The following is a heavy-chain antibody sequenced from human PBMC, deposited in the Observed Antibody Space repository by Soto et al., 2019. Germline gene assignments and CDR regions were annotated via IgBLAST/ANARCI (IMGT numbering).Heavy chain of an antibody. V-gene: IGHV1-8*01. CDR1: GYTFTSYD. CDR3: ARARSGPRKYCTNGVCYYMGY. J-gene: IGHJ4*02. D-gene: IGHD2-8*01. Sequence: ASVKVSCKASGYTFTSYDINWVRQATGQGLEWMGWMNPNSGNTGYAQKFQGRVTMTRNTSISTAYMELSSLRSEDTAVYYCARARSGPRKYCTNGVCYYMGYWGQGTLVTVSS. CDR2: MNPNSGNT.